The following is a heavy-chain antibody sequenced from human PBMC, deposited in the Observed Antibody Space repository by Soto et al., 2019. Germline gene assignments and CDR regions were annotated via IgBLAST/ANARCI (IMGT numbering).Heavy chain of an antibody. CDR2: ISVYNGNR. D-gene: IGHD4-17*01. Sequence: VQLVQSGSEVKKPGASVKVSCKASGYTFSRYGISWVRQAPGQGLEWMGWISVYNGNRNYAQKVQGRVTMTTDTSTNTAYMELRSLRSDDTAVYYCARTPDYGDYEGVFDIWGQGIMVTVSS. V-gene: IGHV1-18*01. CDR1: GYTFSRYG. CDR3: ARTPDYGDYEGVFDI. J-gene: IGHJ3*02.